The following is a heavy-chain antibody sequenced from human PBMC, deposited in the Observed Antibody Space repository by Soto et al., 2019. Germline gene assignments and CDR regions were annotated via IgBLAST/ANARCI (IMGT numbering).Heavy chain of an antibody. V-gene: IGHV3-48*02. J-gene: IGHJ6*02. D-gene: IGHD1-26*01. Sequence: DSVEGRFTISRDNAKNSLYLQMTGLRNEDTAVYYCARIMLVEWVFMNIDLYSMDVWGQGTTVTVSS. CDR3: ARIMLVEWVFMNIDLYSMDV.